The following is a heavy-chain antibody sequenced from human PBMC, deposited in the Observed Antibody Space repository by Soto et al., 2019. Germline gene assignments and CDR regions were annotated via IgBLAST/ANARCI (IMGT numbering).Heavy chain of an antibody. Sequence: QVQLVESGGGVVQPGRSLRLSCAASGFTFSSYGMHWVRQAPGKGLEWVAVISYDGSNKYYADSVKGRFTISRDNSKNTLYLQMNSLRAEDTAVYYCAKDYLNDGYYYGMDVWGQGTTVTVSS. CDR3: AKDYLNDGYYYGMDV. CDR1: GFTFSSYG. J-gene: IGHJ6*02. D-gene: IGHD1-1*01. V-gene: IGHV3-30*18. CDR2: ISYDGSNK.